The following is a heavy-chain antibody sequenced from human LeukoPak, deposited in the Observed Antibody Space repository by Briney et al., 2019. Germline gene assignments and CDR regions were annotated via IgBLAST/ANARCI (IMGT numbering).Heavy chain of an antibody. CDR2: IYYSGST. D-gene: IGHD4-23*01. CDR1: GGSVSSGDYY. CDR3: ARDLLNEGNHLDY. Sequence: SETLSLTCTVSGGSVSSGDYYWSWIRQPPGKGLEWIGYIYYSGSTYYNPSLKSRVTISVDTSKNQFSLKLSSVTAADTAVYYCARDLLNEGNHLDYWGQGTLVTVSS. V-gene: IGHV4-30-4*01. J-gene: IGHJ4*02.